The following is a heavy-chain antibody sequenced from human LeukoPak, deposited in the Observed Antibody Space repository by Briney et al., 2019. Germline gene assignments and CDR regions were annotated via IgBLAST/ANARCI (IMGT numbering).Heavy chain of an antibody. D-gene: IGHD6-19*01. V-gene: IGHV3-74*01. CDR2: INSDGSST. CDR3: ARGAVGQWLVPYDY. J-gene: IGHJ4*02. Sequence: GGSLRLSCAASGFTFSSYWMHWVRQAPGKGLVWVSRINSDGSSTSYADSVKGRFTISRDNAKNTLYLQMNSLRAEDTAVYYCARGAVGQWLVPYDYWGQGTLVTVSS. CDR1: GFTFSSYW.